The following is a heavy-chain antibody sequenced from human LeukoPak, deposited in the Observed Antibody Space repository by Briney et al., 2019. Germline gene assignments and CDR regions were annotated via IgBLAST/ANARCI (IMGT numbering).Heavy chain of an antibody. J-gene: IGHJ4*02. CDR2: ISWNSGSI. D-gene: IGHD3-22*01. V-gene: IGHV3-9*01. CDR1: GFTFDDYA. CDR3: AKDRHQKYYYDSSGYCDY. Sequence: GGSLRLSCAASGFTFDDYAMHWVRQAPGKGLEWVSGISWNSGSIGYADSVKGRFTISRDNAKNSLYLQMNSLRAEDTALYYCAKDRHQKYYYDSSGYCDYWGQGTLVTVSS.